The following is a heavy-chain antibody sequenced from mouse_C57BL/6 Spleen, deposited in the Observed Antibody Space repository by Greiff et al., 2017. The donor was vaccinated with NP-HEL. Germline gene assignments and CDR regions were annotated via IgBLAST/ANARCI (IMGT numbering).Heavy chain of an antibody. D-gene: IGHD1-1*01. CDR3: ARRRVYYYGSSWYFDV. Sequence: QVQLQQPGAELVKPGASVKLSCKASGYTFTSYWMHWVKQRPGQGLEWIGMIHPNSGSTNYNEKFKSKATLTVDKSSSTAYMQLSSLTSEDSAVYYCARRRVYYYGSSWYFDVWGTGTTVTVSS. CDR2: IHPNSGST. V-gene: IGHV1-64*01. J-gene: IGHJ1*03. CDR1: GYTFTSYW.